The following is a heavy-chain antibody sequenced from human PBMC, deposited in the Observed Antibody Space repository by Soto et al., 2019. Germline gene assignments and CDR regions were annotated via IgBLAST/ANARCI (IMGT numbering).Heavy chain of an antibody. CDR3: AKYRRTEAEGFTLDY. J-gene: IGHJ4*02. V-gene: IGHV4-59*01. CDR1: GDSINNYY. D-gene: IGHD6-13*01. Sequence: LSLTCTVSGDSINNYYWSWIRQPPGKRLEWIGYIYYTGSTTYNPSLESRVTMSVDTSKNQFSLELNSVNAADTAVYYCAKYRRTEAEGFTLDYWGRGTLVTVSS. CDR2: IYYTGST.